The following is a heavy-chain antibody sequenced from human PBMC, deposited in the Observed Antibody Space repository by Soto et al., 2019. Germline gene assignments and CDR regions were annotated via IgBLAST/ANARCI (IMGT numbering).Heavy chain of an antibody. CDR3: VKGGWYGSSAPSDR. CDR2: LSYDGIAK. Sequence: QEQLVESGGDVVQPGGSLRLSCAASGFTLTSQDMHWVRQAPGKGLEWVAVLSYDGIAKYYADSVKGRFTISRDNSKNTVYLEMNSLGVEDTALDYCVKGGWYGSSAPSDRWGQGTLVTVSS. CDR1: GFTLTSQD. V-gene: IGHV3-30*18. D-gene: IGHD6-6*01. J-gene: IGHJ5*02.